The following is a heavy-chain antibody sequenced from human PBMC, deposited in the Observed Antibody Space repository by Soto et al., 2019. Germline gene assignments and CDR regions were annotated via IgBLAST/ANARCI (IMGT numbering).Heavy chain of an antibody. J-gene: IGHJ4*02. CDR2: INHSGST. V-gene: IGHV4-34*01. CDR1: GGSFSGYS. Sequence: SETLSLTCAVYGGSFSGYSWNWTRQPPGKGLEWIGEINHSGSTNYNPSLKSRVTISLDTSKNQFSLRLTSLTAADTAVYFCARSPQIVAMGRPFDYWGQGILVTVSS. CDR3: ARSPQIVAMGRPFDY. D-gene: IGHD5-12*01.